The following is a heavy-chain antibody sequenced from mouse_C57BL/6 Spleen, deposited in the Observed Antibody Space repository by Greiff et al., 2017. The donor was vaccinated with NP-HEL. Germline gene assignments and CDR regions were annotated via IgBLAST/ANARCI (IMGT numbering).Heavy chain of an antibody. V-gene: IGHV5-17*01. J-gene: IGHJ1*03. Sequence: EVQLVESGGGLVKPGGSLKLSCAASGFTFSDYGMHWVRQAPEKGLEWVAYISSGSSTIYYADTVKGRFTISRDNAKNTLFLQMTSLRSEDTAMYYCARGGYGKGYFDVWGTGTTVTVSS. D-gene: IGHD1-1*01. CDR1: GFTFSDYG. CDR3: ARGGYGKGYFDV. CDR2: ISSGSSTI.